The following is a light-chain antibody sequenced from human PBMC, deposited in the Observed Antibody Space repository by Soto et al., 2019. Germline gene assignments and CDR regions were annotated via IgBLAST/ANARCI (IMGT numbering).Light chain of an antibody. Sequence: EIVMTQSPATLSVSPGERVTLSCRASESINRNLVWYQKRPGQAPRLVIYGASTRATGIPARFSGSGSGTDFTRTISSLQSEDFAVYYCQQCHNWPRTFGQGTKVEIK. V-gene: IGKV3-15*01. CDR1: ESINRN. J-gene: IGKJ1*01. CDR2: GAS. CDR3: QQCHNWPRT.